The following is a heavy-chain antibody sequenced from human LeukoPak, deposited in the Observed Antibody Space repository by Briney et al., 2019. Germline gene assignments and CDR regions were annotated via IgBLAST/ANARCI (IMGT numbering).Heavy chain of an antibody. Sequence: GGSLRLSCVASGFTFSDFDMSWVRQAPGKGLEWVSAISGSGGSTYYADSVKGRFTISRDNSKNTLYLQMNSLRAEDTAVYYCAKGGSRITIFGVVLMDVWGQGTTVTVSS. J-gene: IGHJ6*02. CDR1: GFTFSDFD. D-gene: IGHD3-3*01. CDR3: AKGGSRITIFGVVLMDV. V-gene: IGHV3-23*01. CDR2: ISGSGGST.